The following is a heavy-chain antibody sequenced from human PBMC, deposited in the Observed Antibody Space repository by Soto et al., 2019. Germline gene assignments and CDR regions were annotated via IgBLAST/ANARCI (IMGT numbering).Heavy chain of an antibody. CDR2: ISSNGGST. Sequence: GGSLRLSCAASGFTFSSYAMHWVRQAPGKGLEYVSAISSNGGSTYYANSVKGRFTISRDNSKNTLYLQMGSLRAEDMAVYYCAREPPGIVGARILDYWGQGTLVTVSS. J-gene: IGHJ4*02. CDR3: AREPPGIVGARILDY. V-gene: IGHV3-64*01. D-gene: IGHD1-26*01. CDR1: GFTFSSYA.